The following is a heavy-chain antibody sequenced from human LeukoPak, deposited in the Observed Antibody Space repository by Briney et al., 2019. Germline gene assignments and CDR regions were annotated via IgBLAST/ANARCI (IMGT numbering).Heavy chain of an antibody. Sequence: SETLSLTCTVSGGAISSYYWSWIRQPPGKGLEWIGYIYYSGSTNYNPSLKSRVTISVDTSKNQFSLKLSSVTAADTAVYYCARVLGYYDSLVAFDIWGQGTMVTVSS. J-gene: IGHJ3*02. CDR1: GGAISSYY. V-gene: IGHV4-59*01. D-gene: IGHD3-22*01. CDR2: IYYSGST. CDR3: ARVLGYYDSLVAFDI.